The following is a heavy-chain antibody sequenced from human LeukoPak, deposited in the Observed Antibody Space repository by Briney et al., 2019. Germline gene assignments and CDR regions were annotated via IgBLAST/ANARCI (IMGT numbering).Heavy chain of an antibody. D-gene: IGHD1-26*01. CDR2: VSGSSGGT. CDR3: AKKFSGNYLSDFDY. V-gene: IGHV3-23*01. J-gene: IGHJ4*02. CDR1: GFPFRRYA. Sequence: GGSLRLFCGASGFPFRRYALGWVRQARGRGLECVSSVSGSSGGTHYADSVKGRFTISRDNYNNTLYLQMNSLRAEDTAVYYCAKKFSGNYLSDFDYWGQGTQVTVSS.